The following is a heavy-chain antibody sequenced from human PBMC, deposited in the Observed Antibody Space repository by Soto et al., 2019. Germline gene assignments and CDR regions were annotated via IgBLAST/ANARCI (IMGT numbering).Heavy chain of an antibody. V-gene: IGHV1-18*01. CDR2: ISAYNGNT. CDR1: GYTFTSYG. D-gene: IGHD6-19*01. J-gene: IGHJ4*02. CDR3: ARDQVVAGTQGASLDY. Sequence: ASVKVSCKASGYTFTSYGISWVRQAAGQGLEWMGWISAYNGNTNYAQKLQGRVTMTTDISTSTAYMELRSLRSDDTAVYYCARDQVVAGTQGASLDYWGQGTLVIVS.